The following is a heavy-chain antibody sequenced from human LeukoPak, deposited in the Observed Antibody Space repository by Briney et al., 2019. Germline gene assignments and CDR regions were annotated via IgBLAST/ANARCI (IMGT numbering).Heavy chain of an antibody. J-gene: IGHJ3*01. V-gene: IGHV3-21*01. D-gene: IGHD3-22*01. CDR1: GFTFSRYT. CDR3: ARVNYDTSDYDDAFDV. Sequence: GGSLRLSCAASGFTFSRYTMNWVRQAPGKGLEWVSSISSSSSYTYYADSVKGRFTISRDNAKNLLYLQMNSLRAEDTAVYYCARVNYDTSDYDDAFDVWGQGTMVTVSS. CDR2: ISSSSSYT.